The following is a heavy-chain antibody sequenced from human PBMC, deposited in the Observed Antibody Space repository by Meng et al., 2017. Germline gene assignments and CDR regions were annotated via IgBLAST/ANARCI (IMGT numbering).Heavy chain of an antibody. CDR3: ARVPYHGSGSYQYNWFDP. CDR2: IYYSGST. D-gene: IGHD3-10*01. J-gene: IGHJ5*02. CDR1: GGSISSSSYY. V-gene: IGHV4-39*07. Sequence: LQLQEAGPGLVKPSETLSLTCTVSGGSISSSSYYWGWIRQPPGKGLEWIGSIYYSGSTYYNPSLKSRVTISVDTSKNQFSLKLSSVTAADTAVYYCARVPYHGSGSYQYNWFDPWGQGTLVTVSS.